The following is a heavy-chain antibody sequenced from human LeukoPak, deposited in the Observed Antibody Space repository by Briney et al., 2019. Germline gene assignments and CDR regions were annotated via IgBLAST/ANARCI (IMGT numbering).Heavy chain of an antibody. CDR3: ARGADDPELLWFGELFFDY. V-gene: IGHV3-11*04. Sequence: GGSLRLSCAASGFTFSDYYMSWIRQAPGKGLEWVSYISSSGSTIYYADSVKGRFTISRDNAKNSLYLQMNSLRAEDTAVYYCARGADDPELLWFGELFFDYWGQGTLVTVSS. D-gene: IGHD3-10*01. CDR1: GFTFSDYY. CDR2: ISSSGSTI. J-gene: IGHJ4*02.